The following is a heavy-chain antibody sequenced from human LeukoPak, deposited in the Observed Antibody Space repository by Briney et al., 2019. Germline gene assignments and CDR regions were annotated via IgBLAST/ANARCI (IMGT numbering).Heavy chain of an antibody. Sequence: SETLSLTCTVSGGSIIGSDYYWGWIRQLPGKGLEWIGHIYYGGTTEYNPSLKSRITISRDTSKTQFSLNLNSVTAADTAVYYCARGGATVTDHWGQGTLVTVSS. CDR1: GGSIIGSDYY. J-gene: IGHJ5*02. CDR3: ARGGATVTDH. V-gene: IGHV4-31*03. D-gene: IGHD4-17*01. CDR2: IYYGGTT.